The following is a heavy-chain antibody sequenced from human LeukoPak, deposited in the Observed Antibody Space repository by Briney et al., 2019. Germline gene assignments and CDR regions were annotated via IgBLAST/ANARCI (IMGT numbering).Heavy chain of an antibody. Sequence: SETLSLTCAVYGGSFSGYYWSWIRQPPGKGLEWIGEINHSGSTNYNPSLKSRVTISVDTSKNQFSLKLSSVTAADTAVYYCARNDIVVVVAAKALKNWFYPWGQGTLVTVSS. CDR1: GGSFSGYY. CDR3: ARNDIVVVVAAKALKNWFYP. CDR2: INHSGST. J-gene: IGHJ5*02. V-gene: IGHV4-34*01. D-gene: IGHD2-15*01.